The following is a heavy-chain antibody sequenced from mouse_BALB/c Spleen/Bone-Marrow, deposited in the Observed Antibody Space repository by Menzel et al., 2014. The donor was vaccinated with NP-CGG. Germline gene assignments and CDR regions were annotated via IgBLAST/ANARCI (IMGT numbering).Heavy chain of an antibody. CDR2: INSNGGST. J-gene: IGHJ2*03. Sequence: EVHLVESGGGLVQPGGSPKLSCAASGFTFSSYGMSWVRQTPDKRLELVATINSNGGSTYYPDSVKGRFTISRDNAKNTLCLQMSSLKSEDTAMYYCARVWYFDYWGQGTSLTVSS. CDR3: ARVWYFDY. CDR1: GFTFSSYG. V-gene: IGHV5-6-3*01.